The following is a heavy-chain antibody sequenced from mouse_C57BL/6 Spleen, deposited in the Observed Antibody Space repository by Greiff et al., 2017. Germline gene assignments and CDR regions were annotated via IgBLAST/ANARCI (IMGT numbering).Heavy chain of an antibody. CDR2: ISSGSSTI. V-gene: IGHV5-17*01. D-gene: IGHD1-1*01. CDR1: GFTFSDYG. CDR3: ARGGSSYHYYAMDY. Sequence: EVQRVESGGGLVKPGGSLKLSCAASGFTFSDYGMHWVRQAPEKGLEWVAYISSGSSTIYYADTVKGRFTISRDNAKNTLFLQMTSLRSEDTAMYYCARGGSSYHYYAMDYWGQGTSVTVSS. J-gene: IGHJ4*01.